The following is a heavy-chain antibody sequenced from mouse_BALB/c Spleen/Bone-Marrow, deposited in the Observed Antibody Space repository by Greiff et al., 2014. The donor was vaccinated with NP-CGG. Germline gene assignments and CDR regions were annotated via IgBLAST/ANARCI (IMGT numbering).Heavy chain of an antibody. Sequence: EVQLQESGGGLVQPGGSLRLSCATSGFTFTDYYMSWVRQPPGKALEWLGFIRNKANGYTTECSASVKGRFTISRDNSQSILYLEMVARRAGDRATYYWARDTKSEIYWCLDVWGAGTTVTVAS. CDR2: IRNKANGYTT. V-gene: IGHV7-3*02. J-gene: IGHJ1*01. CDR1: GFTFTDYY. CDR3: ARDTKSEIYWCLDV.